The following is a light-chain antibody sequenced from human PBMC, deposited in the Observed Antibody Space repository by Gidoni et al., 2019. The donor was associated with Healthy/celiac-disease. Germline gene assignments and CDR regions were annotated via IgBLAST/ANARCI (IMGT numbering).Light chain of an antibody. CDR2: AAS. CDR1: QSISSY. V-gene: IGKV1-39*01. Sequence: DIQMTQSPSSLSASVGDRSPITCRASQSISSYLNWYQQKPGKAPKLLIYAASSLQSGVPSRFSGSGSGTDFTLTISSLQPEDFATYYCQQSYSTPPTFGGGTKVEIK. CDR3: QQSYSTPPT. J-gene: IGKJ4*01.